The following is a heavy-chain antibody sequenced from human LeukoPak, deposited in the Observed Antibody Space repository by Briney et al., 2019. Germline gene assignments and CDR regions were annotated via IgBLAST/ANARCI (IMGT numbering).Heavy chain of an antibody. CDR1: DGSIGNYY. CDR3: ARDVRRSSSSANSYYYYMDV. V-gene: IGHV4-4*07. D-gene: IGHD6-6*01. CDR2: IYTSGTT. J-gene: IGHJ6*03. Sequence: SETLSLTCTVSDGSIGNYYWSWIRQPAGKGLEWIGRIYTSGTTNYNPSLKSRVTMSVDTSKNHFSLNLDSVTAADTAVYYCARDVRRSSSSANSYYYYMDVWGKGTTVTVSS.